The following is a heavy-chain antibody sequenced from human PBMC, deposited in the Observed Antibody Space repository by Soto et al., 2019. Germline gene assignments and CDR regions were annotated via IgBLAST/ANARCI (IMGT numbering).Heavy chain of an antibody. D-gene: IGHD1-26*01. Sequence: QVQLVQSGAEVEKPGASVKVSCKTSGYTFTTYFISWVRQAPGQGLEWMGWISVNNDHTNYALKFQGRVTMATDTATSTAYMELRRLGSDDTAVYYCASSRPIGAYVSWGQGTLVTVSS. CDR3: ASSRPIGAYVS. CDR1: GYTFTTYF. CDR2: ISVNNDHT. J-gene: IGHJ5*02. V-gene: IGHV1-18*01.